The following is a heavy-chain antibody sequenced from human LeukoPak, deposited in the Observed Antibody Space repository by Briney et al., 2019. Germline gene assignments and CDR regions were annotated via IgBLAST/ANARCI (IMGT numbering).Heavy chain of an antibody. J-gene: IGHJ3*02. D-gene: IGHD6-19*01. Sequence: SETLSLTCTVSGGSVSSGSYYWSWIRQPPGXXXXXXGYIYYSGSTNYNPSLKSRVTISVDTSKNQFSLKLSSVTAADTAVYYCASSIAVAAADAFDIWGQGTMVTVSS. CDR3: ASSIAVAAADAFDI. CDR2: IYYSGST. V-gene: IGHV4-61*01. CDR1: GGSVSSGSYY.